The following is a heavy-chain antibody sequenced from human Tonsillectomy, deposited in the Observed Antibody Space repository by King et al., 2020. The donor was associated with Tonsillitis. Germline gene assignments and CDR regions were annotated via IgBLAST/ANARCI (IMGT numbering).Heavy chain of an antibody. CDR2: LWYDGRNR. Sequence: VQLVESGGGVVQPGGSLRLSCAASGFTFSHYGMHWVRQAPGKGLEWVAFLWYDGRNRFYADSVKGRFTITRDNSKDTLYMQMDSLGAEDTAVYYCSRDPTTRHDPDFDYWGQGTLVTVSS. V-gene: IGHV3-33*01. J-gene: IGHJ4*02. CDR3: SRDPTTRHDPDFDY. D-gene: IGHD1-1*01. CDR1: GFTFSHYG.